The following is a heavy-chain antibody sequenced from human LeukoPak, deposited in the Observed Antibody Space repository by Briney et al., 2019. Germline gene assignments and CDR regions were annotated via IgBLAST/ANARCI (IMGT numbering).Heavy chain of an antibody. CDR1: GGSMSSYY. V-gene: IGHV4-59*08. CDR2: IYHSGSP. Sequence: SETLSLTCTVSGGSMSSYYWSWIRQPPGKGLEYIGYIYHSGSPNYNPSLKSRVTISLDTSKNQFSLRLSSVTAADTAVYYCARLYYESSGYWVFDYWGQGTLVAVSS. CDR3: ARLYYESSGYWVFDY. J-gene: IGHJ4*02. D-gene: IGHD3-22*01.